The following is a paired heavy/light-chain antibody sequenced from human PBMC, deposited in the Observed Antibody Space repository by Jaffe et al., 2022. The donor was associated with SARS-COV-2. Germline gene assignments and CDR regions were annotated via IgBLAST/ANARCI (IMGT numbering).Heavy chain of an antibody. CDR1: GFTFSSYA. D-gene: IGHD1-26*01. V-gene: IGHV3-23*04. CDR2: LSGSSGGT. Sequence: EVQLVESGGGLVQPGGSLRLSCAASGFTFSSYAVSWVRQAPGKGLEWVSTLSGSSGGTYYADSVKGRFTISRDSSKNTLYLQMNSLRGEDTAIYYCAKAFDSGSYYRNCFDPWGQGTLVTVSS. J-gene: IGHJ5*02. CDR3: AKAFDSGSYYRNCFDP.
Light chain of an antibody. J-gene: IGKJ2*01. CDR3: QQYDKWPPHT. CDR2: GAS. Sequence: EIVMTQSPATLSVSPGERATLSCRASQSISSNLAWYQQKPGQAPRLLIYGASTRATGIPARFSGSGSGTEFTLTISSLQSEDFAVYYCQQYDKWPPHTFGQGTKLEIK. CDR1: QSISSN. V-gene: IGKV3-15*01.